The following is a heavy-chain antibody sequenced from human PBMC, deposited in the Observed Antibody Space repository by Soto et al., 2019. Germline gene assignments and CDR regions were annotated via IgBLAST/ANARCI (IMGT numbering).Heavy chain of an antibody. V-gene: IGHV4-31*03. Sequence: QVQLQESGPGLVKPSQTLSLTCTVSGGSITNDDYYWNWIRQLPGKGLEWIGYIHNSETTDYNPSLKSRVTISVDTSKSQFSLKLGSVTAADTAVYFCARQKQWLSPFDDWGQGTLVTVSS. CDR2: IHNSETT. CDR1: GGSITNDDYY. J-gene: IGHJ4*02. D-gene: IGHD6-19*01. CDR3: ARQKQWLSPFDD.